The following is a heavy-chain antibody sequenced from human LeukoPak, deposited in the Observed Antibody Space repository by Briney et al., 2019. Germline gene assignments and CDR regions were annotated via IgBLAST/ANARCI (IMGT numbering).Heavy chain of an antibody. CDR2: INHSGST. D-gene: IGHD5-24*01. J-gene: IGHJ5*02. Sequence: PSETLSLTCAVYGGSFSGYYWSWIRQPPGKGPEWIGEINHSGSTNYNPSLKSRVTISVDTSKNQFSLKLSSVTAADTAVYYCAREDPLIEMATIRESVWFDPWGQGTLVTVSS. CDR3: AREDPLIEMATIRESVWFDP. V-gene: IGHV4-34*01. CDR1: GGSFSGYY.